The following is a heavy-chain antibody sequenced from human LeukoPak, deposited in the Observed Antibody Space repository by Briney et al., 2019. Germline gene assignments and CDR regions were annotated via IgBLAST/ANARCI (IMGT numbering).Heavy chain of an antibody. CDR2: MNPNSGNT. CDR1: GYTFTSHD. V-gene: IGHV1-8*01. D-gene: IGHD2-2*01. Sequence: ASVKVSCKASGYTFTSHDINWVRQATGQGLEWVGWMNPNSGNTGYAQKFQGRVTMTRNTSISTAYMELSSLRSEDTAVYYCAREVPAASDAFDIWGQGTMVTVSS. CDR3: AREVPAASDAFDI. J-gene: IGHJ3*02.